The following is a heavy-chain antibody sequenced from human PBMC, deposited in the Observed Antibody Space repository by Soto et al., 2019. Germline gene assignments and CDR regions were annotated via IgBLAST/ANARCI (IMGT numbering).Heavy chain of an antibody. CDR1: GGSIISSYW. Sequence: QVQLQESGPGLVKPSGTLSLTCAVSGGSIISSYWWSWVRQPPGKGLEWIGEIYHSGNTNYKPSLKSRVTISVDKSKNQFSLKLNSVTAADTAVYYCARGLGCIASNYYTKYFDPWGQGTLVTVSS. D-gene: IGHD2-2*02. CDR3: ARGLGCIASNYYTKYFDP. CDR2: IYHSGNT. V-gene: IGHV4-4*02. J-gene: IGHJ5*02.